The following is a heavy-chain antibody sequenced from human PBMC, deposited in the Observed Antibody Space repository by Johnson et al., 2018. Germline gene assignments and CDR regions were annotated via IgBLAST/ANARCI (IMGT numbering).Heavy chain of an antibody. CDR2: ISSTSSNI. J-gene: IGHJ6*03. CDR1: GFSLSSYT. Sequence: VQLQESGGGLVKPGGSXRLSCAASGFSLSSYTLTWVRQAPGKGLEGVSSISSTSSNIYYADSLKGRFTISRDNAKSSLYLQMNSLRAEDTAVYYCAREGYDVLPDSSDSYYYSYYLDVGGKGTTVTVSS. V-gene: IGHV3-21*06. CDR3: AREGYDVLPDSSDSYYYSYYLDV. D-gene: IGHD3-9*01.